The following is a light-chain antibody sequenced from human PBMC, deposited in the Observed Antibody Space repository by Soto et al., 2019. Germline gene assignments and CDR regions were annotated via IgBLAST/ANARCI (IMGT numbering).Light chain of an antibody. CDR1: QSMNIN. Sequence: DILLTQSPSTLSASLGDRVTISCRASQSMNINLAWYQQKPGQAPKLLIYDASTWEIDVPGRFSGRGSGTEFTLTISSLQSEDYAAYYCQQYSSYPSTFGQGTRLEIK. CDR2: DAS. V-gene: IGKV1-5*01. J-gene: IGKJ5*01. CDR3: QQYSSYPST.